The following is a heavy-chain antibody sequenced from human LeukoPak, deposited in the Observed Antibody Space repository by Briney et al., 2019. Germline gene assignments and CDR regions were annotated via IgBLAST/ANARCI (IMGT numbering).Heavy chain of an antibody. Sequence: GGSLRLSCAASGFTFSSYWMSWVRQAPGKGLEWVANIKQDGSEKYYVDSVKGRFTISRDNAKNSLYLQMNSLRAEDTAVYYCARDSSYYYGSGGYYWGQGTLVTVSS. D-gene: IGHD3-10*01. J-gene: IGHJ4*02. CDR2: IKQDGSEK. CDR3: ARDSSYYYGSGGYY. CDR1: GFTFSSYW. V-gene: IGHV3-7*01.